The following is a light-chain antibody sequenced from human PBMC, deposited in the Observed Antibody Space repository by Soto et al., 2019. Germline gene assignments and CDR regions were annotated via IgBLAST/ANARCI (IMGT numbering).Light chain of an antibody. J-gene: IGLJ1*01. CDR1: SSDVGATDY. V-gene: IGLV2-8*01. CDR2: EVS. CDR3: ISGAGDSNV. Sequence: QSALTQPPSASGSPGQSVTISCTGTSSDVGATDYVSWYQQHPGKAPKLMIYEVSKRPSGVPDRFSGSKSGNTASLTVSGLQVEDEADYYCISGAGDSNVFGTGTKLTVL.